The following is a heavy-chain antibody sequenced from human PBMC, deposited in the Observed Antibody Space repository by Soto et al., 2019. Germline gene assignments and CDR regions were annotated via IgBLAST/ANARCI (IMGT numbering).Heavy chain of an antibody. D-gene: IGHD1-26*01. CDR1: GASIISTTSHNW. Sequence: QVHLQESGPGLVRPSGTLSLTCAVSGASIISTTSHNWWSWVRQPPGKGLEWIGEIYHSGSTNYNPSLKSRVTMSVDKSKNQFSLKLTSVTAADTAVYYCARMVGATLVDFWDQGTLVTVSS. V-gene: IGHV4-4*02. J-gene: IGHJ4*02. CDR3: ARMVGATLVDF. CDR2: IYHSGST.